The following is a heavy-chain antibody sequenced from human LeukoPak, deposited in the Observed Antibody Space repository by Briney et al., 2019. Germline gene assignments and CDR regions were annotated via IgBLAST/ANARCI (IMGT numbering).Heavy chain of an antibody. D-gene: IGHD5-18*01. CDR2: IRYDGSNK. J-gene: IGHJ3*02. V-gene: IGHV3-30*02. Sequence: GGSLRLSCAASGFTFSSYGMRWVRQAPGKGLEWVAFIRYDGSNKYYADSVKGRFTISRDNSKNTLYLQMNSLRAEDTAVYYCAKDPGPPIQPDAFDIWGQGTMVTVSS. CDR3: AKDPGPPIQPDAFDI. CDR1: GFTFSSYG.